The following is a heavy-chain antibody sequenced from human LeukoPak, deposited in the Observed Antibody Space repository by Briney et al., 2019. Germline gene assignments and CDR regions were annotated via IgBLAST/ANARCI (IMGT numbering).Heavy chain of an antibody. V-gene: IGHV4-34*01. CDR3: ARFPHFDAFDI. Sequence: SETLSLTCAVYGGSFSGYYWSWIRQPPGKGLEWIEEINHSGSTNYNPSLKSRVTISVDTSKNQFSLKLSSVTAADTAVYYCARFPHFDAFDIWGQGTMVTVSS. CDR2: INHSGST. CDR1: GGSFSGYY. D-gene: IGHD3-3*02. J-gene: IGHJ3*02.